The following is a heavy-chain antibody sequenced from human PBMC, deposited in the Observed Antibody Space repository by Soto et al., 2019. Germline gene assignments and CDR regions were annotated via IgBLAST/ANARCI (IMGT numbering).Heavy chain of an antibody. CDR3: ARVGQWHDAFAI. V-gene: IGHV3-21*01. J-gene: IGHJ3*02. D-gene: IGHD6-19*01. CDR1: GFTFSSYS. CDR2: ISSSSSYI. Sequence: EVQLVESGGGLVKPGGSLRLSCAASGFTFSSYSMNWVRQAPGKGLEWVSSISSSSSYIYYADSVKGRFTISRDNAKNSLYLQMNSLRAEDTAVYYCARVGQWHDAFAIWGQGTMVTVYS.